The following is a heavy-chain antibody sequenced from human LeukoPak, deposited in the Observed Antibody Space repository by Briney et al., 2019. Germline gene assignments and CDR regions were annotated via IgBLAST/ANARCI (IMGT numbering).Heavy chain of an antibody. D-gene: IGHD2-15*01. CDR2: INHSGST. J-gene: IGHJ5*02. CDR3: AATSGENWFDP. CDR1: GFTFSDYY. V-gene: IGHV4-34*08. Sequence: GSLRLSCAASGFTFSDYYMSWIRQPPGKGLECIGEINHSGSTNYNPSLKSRVTISVDTSKSQFSLKLSSVTAADTAVYYCAATSGENWFDPWGQGTLVTVSS.